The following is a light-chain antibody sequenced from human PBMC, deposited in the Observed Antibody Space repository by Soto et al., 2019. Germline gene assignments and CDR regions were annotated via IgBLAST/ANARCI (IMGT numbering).Light chain of an antibody. Sequence: EMVLTQSPGTLSFSTGERATLSCRASQSVSSSYLAWYQQKPGQAPRLLIYGASSRATGIPDRFSGSGSGTDLTLTISRLEPEDFAVYYCEQYGSSWTFGQGTKVEIK. CDR2: GAS. CDR3: EQYGSSWT. V-gene: IGKV3-20*01. J-gene: IGKJ1*01. CDR1: QSVSSSY.